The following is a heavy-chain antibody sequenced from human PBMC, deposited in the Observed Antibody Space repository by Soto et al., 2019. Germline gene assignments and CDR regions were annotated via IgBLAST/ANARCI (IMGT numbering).Heavy chain of an antibody. CDR2: RNPTSGNT. CDR3: ARGVDILTGYYDY. D-gene: IGHD3-9*01. CDR1: GYTFTSYD. V-gene: IGHV1-8*01. J-gene: IGHJ4*02. Sequence: ASVKVSCKASGYTFTSYDINWVRQATGEGLEWMGWRNPTSGNTGYAQKFQGRVTMTRNTPISTAYMELSSLRSEDTAVYYCARGVDILTGYYDYWAQGTMVTVSS.